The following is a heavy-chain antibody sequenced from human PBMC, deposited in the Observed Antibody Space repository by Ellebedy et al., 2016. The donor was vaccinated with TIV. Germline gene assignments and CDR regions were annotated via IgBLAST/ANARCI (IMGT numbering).Heavy chain of an antibody. J-gene: IGHJ4*02. CDR1: SDSFTTDF. D-gene: IGHD3-10*01. Sequence: MPSETLSLTCTVSSDSFTTDFWNRIRKTPGKGLEWSGYIYYNGRASYNPSLKSRATMSIDTSKNQVSLKLSSVTAADTAVYYCARASYSIGYYGIDSWGPGNLVPVSS. V-gene: IGHV4-59*01. CDR2: IYYNGRA. CDR3: ARASYSIGYYGIDS.